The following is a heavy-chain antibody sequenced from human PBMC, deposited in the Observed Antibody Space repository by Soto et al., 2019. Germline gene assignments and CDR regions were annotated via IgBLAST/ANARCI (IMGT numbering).Heavy chain of an antibody. J-gene: IGHJ4*02. D-gene: IGHD2-2*03. CDR2: IYYSGST. V-gene: IGHV4-59*01. Sequence: SETLSLTCTVSGGSISSYYWSWIRKPPGKGLEWIGYIYYSGSTNYNPSLKSRVTISVDTSKNQFSLKLSSVTAADTAVYYCARGGYCSSTSCYARGWPFDYWGQGTLVTVSS. CDR1: GGSISSYY. CDR3: ARGGYCSSTSCYARGWPFDY.